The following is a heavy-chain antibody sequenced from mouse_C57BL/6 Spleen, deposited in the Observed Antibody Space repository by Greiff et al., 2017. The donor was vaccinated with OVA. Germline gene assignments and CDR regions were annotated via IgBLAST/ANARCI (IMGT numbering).Heavy chain of an antibody. J-gene: IGHJ4*01. Sequence: EVKVVESGEGLVKPGGSLKLSCAASGFTFSSYAMSWVRQTPEKRLEWVAYISSGGDYIYYADTVKGRFTISRDNARNTLYLQMSSLKSEDTAMYYCTREGVGYDGYYYSMDYWGQGTSVTVSS. V-gene: IGHV5-9-1*02. D-gene: IGHD2-3*01. CDR2: ISSGGDYI. CDR1: GFTFSSYA. CDR3: TREGVGYDGYYYSMDY.